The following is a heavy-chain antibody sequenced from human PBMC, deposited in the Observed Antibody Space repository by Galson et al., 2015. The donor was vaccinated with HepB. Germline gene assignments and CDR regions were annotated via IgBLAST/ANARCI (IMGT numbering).Heavy chain of an antibody. J-gene: IGHJ6*02. CDR3: ARAYCSSTSCYFSLWFGDPFYYYYGMDV. CDR2: MNPNSGNT. V-gene: IGHV1-8*01. CDR1: GYTFTSYD. D-gene: IGHD2-2*01. Sequence: SVKVSCKASGYTFTSYDINWVRQATGQGLEWMGWMNPNSGNTGYAQKFQGRVTMTRNTSISTAYMELSSLRSEDTAVYYCARAYCSSTSCYFSLWFGDPFYYYYGMDVWGQGTTVTVSS.